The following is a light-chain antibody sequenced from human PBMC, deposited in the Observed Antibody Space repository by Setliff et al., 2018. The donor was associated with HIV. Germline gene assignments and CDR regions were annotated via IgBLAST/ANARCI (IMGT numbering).Light chain of an antibody. CDR1: SSTIGAVYD. CDR2: ANS. Sequence: QSALTQPPSVSGAPGQRVTISCTGSSSTIGAVYDVHWYQQFPGTAPKVLIYANSNRPSGVPDRFSGSKSGTSASQAITGLQAEDEADYFCQSFDSSLNGYVFGTGTKV. J-gene: IGLJ1*01. CDR3: QSFDSSLNGYV. V-gene: IGLV1-40*01.